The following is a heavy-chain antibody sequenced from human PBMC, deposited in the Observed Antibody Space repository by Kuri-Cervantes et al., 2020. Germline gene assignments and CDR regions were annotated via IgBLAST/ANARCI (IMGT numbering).Heavy chain of an antibody. V-gene: IGHV3-20*04. Sequence: GGSLRLSCAASGFTFSSYSMNWVRPAPGKGLEWVSGISWNSGSIGYADSVKGRFTISRDNAKNSLYLQMNSLRAEDTALYYCARAGSSPRDYYYYYGMDVWSQGTTVTVSS. CDR1: GFTFSSYS. CDR2: ISWNSGSI. D-gene: IGHD6-6*01. CDR3: ARAGSSPRDYYYYYGMDV. J-gene: IGHJ6*02.